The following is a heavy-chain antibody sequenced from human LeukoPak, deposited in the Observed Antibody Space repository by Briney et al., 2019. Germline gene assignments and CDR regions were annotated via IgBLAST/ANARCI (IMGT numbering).Heavy chain of an antibody. V-gene: IGHV4-34*01. J-gene: IGHJ4*02. Sequence: SETLSLTCTVYGGSFSGHYWSWIRQPPGKGLEWIGEINHRGRTNYNPSLKSRVTISVDTSKNQFSLKLSSVTAADTAAYYCAGNRPGDYWGQGTLVTVSS. D-gene: IGHD4-23*01. CDR3: AGNRPGDY. CDR2: INHRGRT. CDR1: GGSFSGHY.